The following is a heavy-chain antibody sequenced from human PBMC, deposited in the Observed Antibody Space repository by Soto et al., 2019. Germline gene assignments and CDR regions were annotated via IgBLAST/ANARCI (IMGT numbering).Heavy chain of an antibody. CDR1: GGSISSSSYY. D-gene: IGHD1-26*01. CDR2: IYYSGGT. V-gene: IGHV4-39*01. Sequence: QLQLQESGPGLVKPSETLSLTCTVSGGSISSSSYYWGWIRQPPGKGLEWIGSIYYSGGTYYNPSLKRRVTISVDTSKNQFSLKLSSVTAADTAVYYCARPSGSYLYYFDYWGQGTLVTVSS. J-gene: IGHJ4*02. CDR3: ARPSGSYLYYFDY.